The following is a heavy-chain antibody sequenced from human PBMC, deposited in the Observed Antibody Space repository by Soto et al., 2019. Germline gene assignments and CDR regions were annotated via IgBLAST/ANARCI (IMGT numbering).Heavy chain of an antibody. CDR3: AKEGPTSGRCGCFNI. V-gene: IGHV3-30*18. J-gene: IGHJ3*02. CDR2: ISVDGRND. Sequence: PGGSLRLSCEASGFTLSSSVMHWVRQAPGKRLEWLSVISVDGRNDLHAGAVKGRFTISRDISKNMVYLQMNDLRPDDTAMYFCAKEGPTSGRCGCFNIWGQGTMVTVSS. CDR1: GFTLSSSV. D-gene: IGHD6-19*01.